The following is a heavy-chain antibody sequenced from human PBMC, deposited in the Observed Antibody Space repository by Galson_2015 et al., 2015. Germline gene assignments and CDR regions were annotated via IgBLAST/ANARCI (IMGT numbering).Heavy chain of an antibody. CDR2: ISGSSATI. D-gene: IGHD1-26*01. J-gene: IGHJ4*02. V-gene: IGHV3-48*01. CDR1: EFSFSRYS. CDR3: ARDESSGSYTAPFFDY. Sequence: SLRLSCAASEFSFSRYSMNWVRQAPGKGLEWLSYISGSSATIYYADSVKGRFTISRDNAKKSLYLQMNSLRGEDTAMYYCARDESSGSYTAPFFDYWGQGTPVTVSS.